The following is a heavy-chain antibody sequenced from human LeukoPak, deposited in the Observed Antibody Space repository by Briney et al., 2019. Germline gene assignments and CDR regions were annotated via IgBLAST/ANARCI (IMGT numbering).Heavy chain of an antibody. D-gene: IGHD2-21*02. J-gene: IGHJ3*02. Sequence: NHGESLKISCKGSGYSFTSYWISWVRQMPGKGLEWMGRIDPSDSYTNYSPSFQGHVTISADRSISTAYLQWSSLKASDTAMYYCARGDWLNAFDIWGQGTMVTVSS. V-gene: IGHV5-10-1*01. CDR2: IDPSDSYT. CDR3: ARGDWLNAFDI. CDR1: GYSFTSYW.